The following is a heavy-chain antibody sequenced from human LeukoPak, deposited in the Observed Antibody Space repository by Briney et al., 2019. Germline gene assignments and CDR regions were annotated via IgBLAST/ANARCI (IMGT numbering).Heavy chain of an antibody. D-gene: IGHD4-17*01. CDR2: ISAYNGNT. Sequence: GASVKVSCKASGYTFTSYGISWVRQAPGQGLEWMGWISAYNGNTNYAQKLQGRVTMTTDTSTSTAYMELRSLRSDDTAVYYCARTGDLDYYYYGMDVWGQGTTVIVSS. V-gene: IGHV1-18*01. CDR1: GYTFTSYG. CDR3: ARTGDLDYYYYGMDV. J-gene: IGHJ6*02.